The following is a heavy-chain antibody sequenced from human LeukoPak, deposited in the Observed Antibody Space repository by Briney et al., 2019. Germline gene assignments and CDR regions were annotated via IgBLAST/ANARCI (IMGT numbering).Heavy chain of an antibody. V-gene: IGHV3-30-3*01. D-gene: IGHD3-22*01. Sequence: PGRSLRLSRAASGFTFSSYAMHWVRQAPGKGLEWVAATSYDGSNKYYAESVKGRFTISRDNSENTLYLQMNSLGAEDTAVYYCARDVYYYDSSGYYGGFDYWGQGTLVTVSS. CDR3: ARDVYYYDSSGYYGGFDY. CDR1: GFTFSSYA. J-gene: IGHJ4*02. CDR2: TSYDGSNK.